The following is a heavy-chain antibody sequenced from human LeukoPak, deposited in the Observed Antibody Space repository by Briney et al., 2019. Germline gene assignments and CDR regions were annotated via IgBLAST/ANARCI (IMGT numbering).Heavy chain of an antibody. CDR3: ARDSRASDQLPKRGYNWFDP. V-gene: IGHV4-34*01. CDR2: INHSGST. J-gene: IGHJ5*02. Sequence: SETLSLTCAVYGGSFSGYYWSWIRQPPGKGLEWIGEINHSGSTNYNPSLKSRVTISVDTSKNQFSLKLSSVTAADTAVYYCARDSRASDQLPKRGYNWFDPWGQGTLVTVSS. D-gene: IGHD2-2*01. CDR1: GGSFSGYY.